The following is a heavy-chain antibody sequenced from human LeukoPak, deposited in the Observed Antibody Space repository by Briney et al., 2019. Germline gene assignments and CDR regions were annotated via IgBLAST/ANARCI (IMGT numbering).Heavy chain of an antibody. Sequence: SETLSLTCTVSGGSISYYYWSWIRQPAGKGLEWIGRIYTSESTHYNPSLKSRVTMSVDTSKNQFSLKLSSVTAADTAVYYCARIITGTTTAFDIWGQGTIVTVSS. CDR2: IYTSEST. CDR1: GGSISYYY. D-gene: IGHD1-7*01. V-gene: IGHV4-4*07. CDR3: ARIITGTTTAFDI. J-gene: IGHJ3*02.